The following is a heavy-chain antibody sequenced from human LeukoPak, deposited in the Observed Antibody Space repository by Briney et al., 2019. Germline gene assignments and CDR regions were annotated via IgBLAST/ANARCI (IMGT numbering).Heavy chain of an antibody. D-gene: IGHD3-22*01. Sequence: GESLKISCKGSGYSFISHWIGWVRQMPGKGLEWMGLIYPGDSDTTYSLSFQGQVTISADKSISTAYLQWSSLKASDTAMYYCARHQRIGTMTYFDLWGRGTLVTVSS. V-gene: IGHV5-51*01. CDR2: IYPGDSDT. J-gene: IGHJ2*01. CDR3: ARHQRIGTMTYFDL. CDR1: GYSFISHW.